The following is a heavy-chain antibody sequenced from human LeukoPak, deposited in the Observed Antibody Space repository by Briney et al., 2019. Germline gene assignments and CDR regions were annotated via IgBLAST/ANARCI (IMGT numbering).Heavy chain of an antibody. J-gene: IGHJ4*02. Sequence: GGSLRLSCAASGFTFSSYSMNWVRQAPGKGLEWVSSISSGSSYIYYADSVKGRFTISRDNAKNSLYLQMNSLRAEDTAVYYCARDRNYGDSFDYWGQGTLVTVSS. V-gene: IGHV3-21*01. CDR1: GFTFSSYS. CDR3: ARDRNYGDSFDY. D-gene: IGHD4-17*01. CDR2: ISSGSSYI.